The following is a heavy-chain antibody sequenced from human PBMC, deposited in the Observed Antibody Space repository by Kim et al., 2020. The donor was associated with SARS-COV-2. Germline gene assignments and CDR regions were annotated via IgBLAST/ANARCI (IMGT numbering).Heavy chain of an antibody. J-gene: IGHJ6*03. V-gene: IGHV4-39*01. CDR3: ARIYSPSFYMDV. Sequence: SSPSLWSRVTVSADTSKNQVSLRLSSVTAADTAVYYCARIYSPSFYMDVWGKGTSVTVSS. D-gene: IGHD2-15*01.